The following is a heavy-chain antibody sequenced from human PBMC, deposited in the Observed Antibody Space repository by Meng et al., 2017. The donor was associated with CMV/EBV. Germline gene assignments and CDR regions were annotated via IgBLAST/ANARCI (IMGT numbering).Heavy chain of an antibody. D-gene: IGHD3-16*01. Sequence: SCKASGYTFTGYYMHWVRQAPGQGLEWMRWINPNSGGTNYAQKFQGRVTMTRDTSISTAYMELSRLRSDDTAVYYCARVTSVAYYFDYWGQGTLVTVSS. CDR1: GYTFTGYY. CDR3: ARVTSVAYYFDY. J-gene: IGHJ4*02. CDR2: INPNSGGT. V-gene: IGHV1-2*02.